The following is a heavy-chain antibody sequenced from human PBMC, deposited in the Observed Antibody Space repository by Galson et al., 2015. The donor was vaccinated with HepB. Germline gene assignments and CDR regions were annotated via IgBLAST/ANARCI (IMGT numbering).Heavy chain of an antibody. V-gene: IGHV1-3*01. J-gene: IGHJ2*01. CDR3: ARPYNLNWYFDL. Sequence: SVTVSCKASGSTFTSYAMHWVRQAPGQRLEWMGWINAGNGNTKYSQKFQGRVTITRDTSASTAYMEQSSLRSEDTAVYYCARPYNLNWYFDLWGRGTLVTVSS. CDR1: GSTFTSYA. D-gene: IGHD5-24*01. CDR2: INAGNGNT.